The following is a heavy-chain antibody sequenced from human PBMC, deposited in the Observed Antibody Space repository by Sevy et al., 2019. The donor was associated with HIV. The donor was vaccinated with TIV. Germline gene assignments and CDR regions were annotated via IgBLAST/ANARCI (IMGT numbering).Heavy chain of an antibody. Sequence: GGSLRLSCVASGFTFSSYGMHWVRQAPGKGLEWVAVISYDGSNKYYADSVKGRFTISRDNSKNTLYLQMNSLRAEDTAVYYCAKDRERLTMIVVVIDRWGQGTLVTVSS. J-gene: IGHJ4*02. CDR1: GFTFSSYG. CDR2: ISYDGSNK. D-gene: IGHD3-22*01. V-gene: IGHV3-30*18. CDR3: AKDRERLTMIVVVIDR.